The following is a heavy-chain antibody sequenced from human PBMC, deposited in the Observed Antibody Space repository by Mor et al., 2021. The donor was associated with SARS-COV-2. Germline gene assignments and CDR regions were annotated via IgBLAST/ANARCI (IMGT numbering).Heavy chain of an antibody. CDR3: ARGAGWLQLTIDY. Sequence: APGKGLEWVAHIWADGNNKYYADSVEGRFTISRDNSENTLFLQIDSLRAEDTAVYYCARGAGWLQLTIDYWGQG. CDR2: IWADGNNK. J-gene: IGHJ4*02. V-gene: IGHV3-33*01. D-gene: IGHD5-12*01.